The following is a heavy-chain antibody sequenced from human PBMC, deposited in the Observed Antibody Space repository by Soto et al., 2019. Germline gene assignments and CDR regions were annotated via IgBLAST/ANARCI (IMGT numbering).Heavy chain of an antibody. CDR1: GGSVNGYY. V-gene: IGHV4-34*01. J-gene: IGHJ5*02. CDR3: ATRITVFGLLIPPFDP. CDR2: INHTGST. D-gene: IGHD3-3*01. Sequence: PSETLSLTCAVYGGSVNGYYWNWIRQPPGKGLEWIGEINHTGSTHYNPPLKSRVTMSVDTSKNQFSLRLSSVTAADTAIYYCATRITVFGLLIPPFDPWGQGTQVTVSS.